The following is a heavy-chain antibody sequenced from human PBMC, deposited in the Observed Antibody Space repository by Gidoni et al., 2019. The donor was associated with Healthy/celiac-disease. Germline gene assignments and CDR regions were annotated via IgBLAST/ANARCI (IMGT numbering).Heavy chain of an antibody. J-gene: IGHJ4*02. Sequence: QVQLVPSGAAVQKPGASVKVSCKASGYPFTGYYMHWVRQAPGQGLEWMGWINPNSGGTNYAQKFQCRVTMTRDTSISTAYMELSRLRSDDTAVYYCARARSGWSPLFDYWGQGTLVTVSS. CDR1: GYPFTGYY. V-gene: IGHV1-2*02. CDR2: INPNSGGT. CDR3: ARARSGWSPLFDY. D-gene: IGHD6-19*01.